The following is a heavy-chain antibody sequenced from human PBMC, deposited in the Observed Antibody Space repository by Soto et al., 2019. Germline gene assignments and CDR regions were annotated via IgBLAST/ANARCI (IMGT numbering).Heavy chain of an antibody. V-gene: IGHV4-59*02. CDR2: VYYSGST. Sequence: QVQLQESGPGLVKPSETLSLTCTVSGGSVSNSYWGWIRPPPGKGLEWVAYVYYSGSTNYNPSLGSRVTISVDKSKNQFSLKMTSVTGADTAVYYCARGRSHEWELLVQYFDYWGQGTLVTVSS. CDR3: ARGRSHEWELLVQYFDY. D-gene: IGHD1-26*01. CDR1: GGSVSNSY. J-gene: IGHJ4*02.